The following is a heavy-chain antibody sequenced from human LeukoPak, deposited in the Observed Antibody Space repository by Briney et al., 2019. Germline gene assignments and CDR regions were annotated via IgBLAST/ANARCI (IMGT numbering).Heavy chain of an antibody. D-gene: IGHD4-4*01. CDR2: IIPILGIA. J-gene: IGHJ6*02. CDR3: ARGTMTTVTTSPAYYYYGMDV. CDR1: GGTFSSYA. Sequence: SVKVSCKASGGTFSSYAIRWVRQAPGQGLEWMGRIIPILGIANYAQKFQGRVTITADKSTSTAYMELSSLRSEDTAVYYCARGTMTTVTTSPAYYYYGMDVWGQGTTVTVSS. V-gene: IGHV1-69*04.